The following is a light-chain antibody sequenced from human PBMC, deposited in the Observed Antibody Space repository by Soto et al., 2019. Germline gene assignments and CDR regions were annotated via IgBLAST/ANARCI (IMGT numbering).Light chain of an antibody. Sequence: DIKMTQSPSTLSASVGDRVTITCRASQSISSWLAWYQQKPGKAPKLLIYKASSLESGVPSRFSGSGSGTEFTLTISSLQPDDFAAYYCQQYDTYSPTTFGGGTKVEIK. CDR3: QQYDTYSPTT. CDR2: KAS. CDR1: QSISSW. J-gene: IGKJ4*01. V-gene: IGKV1-5*03.